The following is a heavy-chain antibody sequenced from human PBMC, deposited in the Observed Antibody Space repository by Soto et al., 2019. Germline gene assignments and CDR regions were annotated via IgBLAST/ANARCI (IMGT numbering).Heavy chain of an antibody. CDR1: GGSIRSSTYY. CDR2: IYYSGST. Sequence: PSETLSLTCTVSGGSIRSSTYYWGWIRQPPGKGLEWIGSIYYSGSTHNTPSLKSRVTMSVDTYTNQLFLKLNSVTAADTAVYYCTRHEGGAAADRPLDYWGQGTLVTVS. V-gene: IGHV4-39*01. CDR3: TRHEGGAAADRPLDY. J-gene: IGHJ4*02. D-gene: IGHD6-13*01.